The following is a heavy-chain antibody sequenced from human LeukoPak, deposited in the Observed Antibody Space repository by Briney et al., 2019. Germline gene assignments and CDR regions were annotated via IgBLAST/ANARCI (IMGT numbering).Heavy chain of an antibody. D-gene: IGHD6-19*01. J-gene: IGHJ4*02. CDR1: GGSISSYY. CDR3: ARDGAVAGTFDY. V-gene: IGHV4-59*01. CDR2: IYYSGST. Sequence: SETLSLTCTVSGGSISSYYWSWIRQPPGKGLEWIGYIYYSGSTNYNPSLKSRVTISVDTSKNQFSLKLSSVTAADTAVCYCARDGAVAGTFDYWGQGTLVTVSS.